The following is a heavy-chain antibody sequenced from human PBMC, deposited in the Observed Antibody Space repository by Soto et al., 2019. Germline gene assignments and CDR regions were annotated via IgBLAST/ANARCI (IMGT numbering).Heavy chain of an antibody. V-gene: IGHV4-39*01. Sequence: SETLSLTCSVSGGSISSPSYYWGWIRQPPGKGLEWIGSIYYSGNTYYNPSLKSRVTIFVDTSRNQFSLKVNSVTAADTAVYFCARLPGIMTFRRDYWGQGTLVTVSS. D-gene: IGHD3-10*01. CDR2: IYYSGNT. J-gene: IGHJ4*02. CDR3: ARLPGIMTFRRDY. CDR1: GGSISSPSYY.